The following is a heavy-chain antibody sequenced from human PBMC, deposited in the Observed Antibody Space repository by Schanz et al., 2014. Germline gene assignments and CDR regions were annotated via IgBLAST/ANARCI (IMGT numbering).Heavy chain of an antibody. CDR1: GFTFSDYS. J-gene: IGHJ4*02. V-gene: IGHV3-48*01. D-gene: IGHD3-3*01. CDR2: IRSSSTPI. Sequence: EVQLLESGGGLIQPGGSLRLSCAASGFTFSDYSMNWVRQAPGKGPEWVSYIRSSSTPIYYADSVKGRFTMSRDNAKNSVFLQMNSLRAEDTAVYYCVRDSFFAFDYWGQGTLVTVSS. CDR3: VRDSFFAFDY.